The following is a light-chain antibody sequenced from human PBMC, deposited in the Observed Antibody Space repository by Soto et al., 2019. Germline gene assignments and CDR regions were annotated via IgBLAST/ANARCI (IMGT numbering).Light chain of an antibody. CDR3: QSYDSSLSGVV. CDR1: SSNIGAGYD. V-gene: IGLV1-40*01. J-gene: IGLJ2*01. CDR2: VNI. Sequence: QSVLTQPPSVSGAPGQRVTISCTGSSSNIGAGYDVHWYQQLPGTAPKLLIYVNINRPSGVPDRFSGSRSGTSASLAITGLQTEDEAHYYCQSYDSSLSGVVFGGGTKLTVL.